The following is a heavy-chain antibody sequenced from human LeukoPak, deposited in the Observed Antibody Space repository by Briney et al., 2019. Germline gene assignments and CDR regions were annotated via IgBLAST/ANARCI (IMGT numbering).Heavy chain of an antibody. D-gene: IGHD2-15*01. V-gene: IGHV3-23*01. CDR2: ISSTGGTT. J-gene: IGHJ6*03. Sequence: AGGSLRLSCAASGFNVRSNYMTWVRQAPGKGLEWVSSISSTGGTTYYADSVKGRFTISRDNSKNTLYLQMNSLRAEDTAIYYCAKNGDRGAYCTGGTCYPYFYYYMDVWGKGTTVTI. CDR1: GFNVRSNY. CDR3: AKNGDRGAYCTGGTCYPYFYYYMDV.